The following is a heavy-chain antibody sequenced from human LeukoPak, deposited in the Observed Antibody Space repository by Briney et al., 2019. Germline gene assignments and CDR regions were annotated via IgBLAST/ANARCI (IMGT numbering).Heavy chain of an antibody. D-gene: IGHD3-9*01. J-gene: IGHJ3*02. Sequence: ASVKVSCKASGGTFSSYAISWVRQAPGQGLEWMGRIIPIFGIANYAQKFQGRVTITADKSTSTAYMELSSLRSEDTAVYYCARVNVLRYFDWLLGGAFDIWGLGTMVTISS. V-gene: IGHV1-69*04. CDR1: GGTFSSYA. CDR2: IIPIFGIA. CDR3: ARVNVLRYFDWLLGGAFDI.